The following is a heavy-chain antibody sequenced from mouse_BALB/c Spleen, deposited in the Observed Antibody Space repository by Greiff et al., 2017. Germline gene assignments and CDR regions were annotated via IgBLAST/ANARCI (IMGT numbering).Heavy chain of an antibody. D-gene: IGHD1-1*01. CDR2: INPGSGGT. J-gene: IGHJ2*01. CDR3: ARRLIYYGSSYYFDY. Sequence: VQLQQSGAELVRPGTSVKVSCKASGYAFTNYLIEWVKQRPGQGLEWIGVINPGSGGTNYNEKFKGKATLTADKSSSTAYMQLSSLTSDDSAVYFCARRLIYYGSSYYFDYWGQGTTLTVSS. CDR1: GYAFTNYL. V-gene: IGHV1-54*03.